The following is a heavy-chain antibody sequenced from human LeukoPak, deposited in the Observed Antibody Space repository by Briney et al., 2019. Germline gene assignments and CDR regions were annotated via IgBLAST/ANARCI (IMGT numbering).Heavy chain of an antibody. CDR2: ISGSGGST. D-gene: IGHD3-10*01. CDR1: GFTFSSYA. CDR3: AKDLPLWFGELRGYFDY. V-gene: IGHV3-23*01. J-gene: IGHJ4*02. Sequence: PGGSLRLSCAASGFTFSSYAMSWVRQAPGKGLEWVSAISGSGGSTYYADSVKGRFTISRDNSENTLYLQMNSLRAEDTAVYYCAKDLPLWFGELRGYFDYWGQGTLVTVSS.